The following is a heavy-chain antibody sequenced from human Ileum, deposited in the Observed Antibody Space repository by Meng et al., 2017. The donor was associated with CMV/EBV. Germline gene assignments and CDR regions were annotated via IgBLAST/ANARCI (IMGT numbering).Heavy chain of an antibody. CDR2: MYSSGST. CDR3: AGDGGFSDP. D-gene: IGHD3-16*01. J-gene: IGHJ5*02. Sequence: ASRRLSCAASGFTVSGNSMNWVRQAPGKGLEWVSLMYSSGSTKYADSVKGRFTISRDNSKNTLYLQMNSLRVEDTAVYYCAGDGGFSDPWGQGTLVTVSS. V-gene: IGHV3-66*01. CDR1: GFTVSGNS.